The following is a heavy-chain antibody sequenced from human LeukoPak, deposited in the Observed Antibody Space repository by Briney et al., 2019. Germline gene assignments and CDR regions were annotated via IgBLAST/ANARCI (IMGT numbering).Heavy chain of an antibody. CDR1: GYTFTSYG. J-gene: IGHJ4*02. D-gene: IGHD2-2*01. CDR2: ISAYNGNT. Sequence: ASVKVSCKASGYTFTSYGISWVRQAPGQGLEWMGWISAYNGNTNYAQKLQGRVTMTTDTSTSTAYMELRSLRSDDTAVYYCARDRSCSSTSCYHDYWGQGTLVTVSS. CDR3: ARDRSCSSTSCYHDY. V-gene: IGHV1-18*01.